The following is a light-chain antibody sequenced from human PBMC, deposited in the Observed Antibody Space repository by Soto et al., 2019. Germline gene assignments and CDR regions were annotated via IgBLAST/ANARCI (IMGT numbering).Light chain of an antibody. J-gene: IGKJ4*01. CDR3: QQFNKYPLT. Sequence: AIQLTQSPSSLSASVGDRVTITCRASQGISSALAWYKQKPGKAPKLLIYDASSLESGVPSRCSGSGSGTDFTLTISSLQPEDFATYYCQQFNKYPLTFGGGTKGEIK. V-gene: IGKV1D-13*01. CDR2: DAS. CDR1: QGISSA.